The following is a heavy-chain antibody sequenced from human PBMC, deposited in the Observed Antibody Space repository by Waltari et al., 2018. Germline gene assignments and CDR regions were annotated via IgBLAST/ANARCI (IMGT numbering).Heavy chain of an antibody. Sequence: QVQLQQWGAGLLKPSETLSLTCAVYGGSFSGYYWSWIRQPPGKGLEWIGEINHSGSTNDNPSLKSRVTISVDTSKNQFSLKLSSVTAADTAVYYCARDLIHLDTAMVTKVSDYWGQGTLVTVSS. CDR3: ARDLIHLDTAMVTKVSDY. J-gene: IGHJ4*02. CDR1: GGSFSGYY. D-gene: IGHD5-18*01. V-gene: IGHV4-34*01. CDR2: INHSGST.